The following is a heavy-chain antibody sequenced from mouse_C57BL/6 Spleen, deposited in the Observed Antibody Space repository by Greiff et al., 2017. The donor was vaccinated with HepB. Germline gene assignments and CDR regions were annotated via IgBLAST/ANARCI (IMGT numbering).Heavy chain of an antibody. CDR2: ISSGSSTI. V-gene: IGHV5-17*01. J-gene: IGHJ2*01. CDR1: GFTFSDYG. Sequence: EVQVVESGGGLVKPGGSLKLSCAASGFTFSDYGMHWVRQAPEKGLEWVAYISSGSSTIYYADTVKGRFTISRDNAKNTLFLQMTSLRSEDTAMYYCARTYSKRGYYFDYWGQGTTLTVSS. D-gene: IGHD2-5*01. CDR3: ARTYSKRGYYFDY.